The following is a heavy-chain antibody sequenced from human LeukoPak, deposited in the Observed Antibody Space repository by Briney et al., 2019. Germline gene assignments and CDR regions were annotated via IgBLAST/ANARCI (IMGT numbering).Heavy chain of an antibody. D-gene: IGHD5-12*01. CDR1: GYTFTGYY. V-gene: IGHV1-2*02. Sequence: ASVKVSCKASGYTFTGYYMHWVRQAPGQGLEGMGWIHPNSGGTNYAQKFKGRVTMTRDTSISTAYMELSRLRSDDTAVYYCARSVATIKEDWFDPWGQGTLVTVSS. CDR2: IHPNSGGT. CDR3: ARSVATIKEDWFDP. J-gene: IGHJ5*02.